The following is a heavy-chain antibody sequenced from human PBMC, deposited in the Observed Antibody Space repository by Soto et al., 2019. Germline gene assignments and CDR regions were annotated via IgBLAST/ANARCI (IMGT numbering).Heavy chain of an antibody. J-gene: IGHJ3*02. D-gene: IGHD4-17*01. CDR2: ISSSSSTI. CDR1: GFTFSSYS. CDR3: ARDQFGATVIQGAFDI. Sequence: HPGGSLRLSCAASGFTFSSYSMNWVRQAPGKGLEWVSYISSSSSTIYYADSVKGRFTISRDNAKNSLYLQMNSLRDEDTAVYYCARDQFGATVIQGAFDIWGQGTMVTVSS. V-gene: IGHV3-48*02.